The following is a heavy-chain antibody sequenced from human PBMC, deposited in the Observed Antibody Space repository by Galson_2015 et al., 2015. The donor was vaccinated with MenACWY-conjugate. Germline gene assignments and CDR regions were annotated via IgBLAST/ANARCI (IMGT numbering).Heavy chain of an antibody. D-gene: IGHD6-19*01. CDR1: GFTSSNAW. V-gene: IGHV3-15*07. CDR3: TKQKYSSGWPYYFDY. Sequence: SLRLSCAASGFTSSNAWMNWVRQAPGKGLEWVGRIKSKTDGGTTDYAAPVKGRFTISRDDSKSIAYLQMNSLKTEDTAVYYCTKQKYSSGWPYYFDYWGQGTLVTVSS. CDR2: IKSKTDGGTT. J-gene: IGHJ4*02.